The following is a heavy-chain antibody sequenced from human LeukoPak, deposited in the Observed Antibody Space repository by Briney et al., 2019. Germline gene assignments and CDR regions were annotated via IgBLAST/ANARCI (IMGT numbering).Heavy chain of an antibody. D-gene: IGHD3-10*01. V-gene: IGHV3-30*03. J-gene: IGHJ4*02. CDR3: ARGGPHYGSGSYYALDY. CDR2: ISDDGNNN. Sequence: GGSLRLSCAASGFTFTNFAMHWVRQAPGKGLEWVTVISDDGNNNYFADSVKGRFTISRDNSKNTLYLQMNSLRAEDTAVYYCARGGPHYGSGSYYALDYWGQGTLVTVSS. CDR1: GFTFTNFA.